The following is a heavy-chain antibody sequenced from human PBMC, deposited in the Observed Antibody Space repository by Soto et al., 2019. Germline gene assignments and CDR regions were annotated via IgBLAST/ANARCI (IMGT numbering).Heavy chain of an antibody. CDR1: GYTFSGYY. J-gene: IGHJ4*02. D-gene: IGHD2-8*02. CDR3: ARDHGWWSFDY. CDR2: INPNSGDT. Sequence: ASVKVSCKASGYTFSGYYIHWVRQAPGQGLEWMGWINPNSGDTNYAQKFQGRVTMTRDTSISTAYMELSSLRSDDTAVYYCARDHGWWSFDYWGQGALVTVSS. V-gene: IGHV1-2*02.